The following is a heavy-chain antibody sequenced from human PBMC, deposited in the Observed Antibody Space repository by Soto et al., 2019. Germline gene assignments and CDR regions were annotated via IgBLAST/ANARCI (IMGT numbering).Heavy chain of an antibody. CDR2: INHSGST. D-gene: IGHD1-7*01. CDR1: GGSFGGYY. V-gene: IGHV4-34*01. CDR3: ARKIRVGQLRVYYYYGMDV. Sequence: GTLSLTCAVYGGSFGGYYWSWIRQPAGKGLEWIGEINHSGSTNYNPSLKSRVTISVDTSKNQFSLRLSSVTAADTAVYYCARKIRVGQLRVYYYYGMDVWGQGTTVTVSS. J-gene: IGHJ6*02.